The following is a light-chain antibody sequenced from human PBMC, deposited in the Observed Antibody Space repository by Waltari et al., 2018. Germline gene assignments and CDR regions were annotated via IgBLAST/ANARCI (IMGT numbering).Light chain of an antibody. CDR1: QSISKY. J-gene: IGKJ1*01. CDR2: HAS. CDR3: QHYESLPVT. V-gene: IGKV3-20*01. Sequence: EIVLTQSPGTLSLSPGERATLSCRAIQSISKYLAWYQQKPGQAPRPLTDHASSRAAGIPDRFSGSGSGTDVSLSISRLEPEDFAVYYCQHYESLPVTFGQGTKVEIK.